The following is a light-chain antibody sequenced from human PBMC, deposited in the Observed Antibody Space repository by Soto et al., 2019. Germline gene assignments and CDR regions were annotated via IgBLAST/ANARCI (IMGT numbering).Light chain of an antibody. Sequence: DIQMTQSPSSLSASVGDRVTITCQASQDISNYLNWYQQKPGKAPKLLIYDASNLETGVPSRFNGSGSGPDFTFTISNLQPEDIATYYCQQYDNLPPFTYGPGPKVDIK. V-gene: IGKV1-33*01. CDR1: QDISNY. J-gene: IGKJ3*01. CDR3: QQYDNLPPFT. CDR2: DAS.